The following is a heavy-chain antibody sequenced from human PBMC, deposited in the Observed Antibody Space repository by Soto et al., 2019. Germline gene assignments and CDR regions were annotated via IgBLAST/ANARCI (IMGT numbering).Heavy chain of an antibody. CDR1: GFSLSTSGVG. Sequence: SGPTLVKPTQTLTLTCTFSGFSLSTSGVGVGWIRQPPGKALEWLALIYWDDDKRYSPSLKSRLTITKDTSKNQVVLTMTNMDPVDTATYYCAHSVYYGSGSYYGEAYFDYWGQGTLVTVSS. J-gene: IGHJ4*02. V-gene: IGHV2-5*02. D-gene: IGHD3-10*01. CDR3: AHSVYYGSGSYYGEAYFDY. CDR2: IYWDDDK.